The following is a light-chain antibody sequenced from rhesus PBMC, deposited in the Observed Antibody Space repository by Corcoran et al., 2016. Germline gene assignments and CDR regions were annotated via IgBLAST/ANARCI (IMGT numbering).Light chain of an antibody. CDR3: QHYYDNPYS. Sequence: DIQMTQSPSALSASVGDRVTISCRASQNIYSNLAWYQQKPGKAPKLLSYASSSLQTGIPSRFSGSGAGTDFTLTISILQPEDSAAYYCQHYYDNPYSFGQGTKVEIK. V-gene: IGKV1S12*01. J-gene: IGKJ2*01. CDR2: ASS. CDR1: QNIYSN.